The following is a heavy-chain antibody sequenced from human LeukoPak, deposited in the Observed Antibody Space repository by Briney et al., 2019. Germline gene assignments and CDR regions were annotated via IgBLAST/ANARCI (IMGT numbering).Heavy chain of an antibody. Sequence: ASVKVSCKASGYTFTSYYMHWVRQAPGQGLEWMGIINPSGGSTSYAQKFQGRVTMTRNTSISTAYMELSSLRSEDTAVYYCARVSGVYYDFWSALDAFDIWGQGTMVTVSS. D-gene: IGHD3-3*01. V-gene: IGHV1-46*01. J-gene: IGHJ3*02. CDR1: GYTFTSYY. CDR2: INPSGGST. CDR3: ARVSGVYYDFWSALDAFDI.